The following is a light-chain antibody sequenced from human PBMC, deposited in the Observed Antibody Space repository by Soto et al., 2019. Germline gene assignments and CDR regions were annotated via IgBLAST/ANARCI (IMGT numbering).Light chain of an antibody. Sequence: QSVLTQPASVSGSPGQSITISYTGTSSDVGGYNYVSWYQQHPGKAPKLMIYEVSNRPSGVSNRFSGSKSGNTASLTISGLQAEDEADYYCSSYTSSSPLFGGGTKLTVL. V-gene: IGLV2-14*01. J-gene: IGLJ2*01. CDR2: EVS. CDR1: SSDVGGYNY. CDR3: SSYTSSSPL.